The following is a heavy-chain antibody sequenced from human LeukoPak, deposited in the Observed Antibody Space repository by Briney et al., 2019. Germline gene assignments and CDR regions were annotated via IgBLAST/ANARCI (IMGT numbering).Heavy chain of an antibody. J-gene: IGHJ6*02. V-gene: IGHV1-69*13. D-gene: IGHD3-16*01. Sequence: SVKVSCKASGGTFISYAISWVRQAPGQGLEWMGGIIPIFGTANYAQKFQGRVTITADESTSTAYMELSSLRSEDTAVYYCARAGGPWASLYYYGMDVWGQGTTVTVSS. CDR3: ARAGGPWASLYYYGMDV. CDR1: GGTFISYA. CDR2: IIPIFGTA.